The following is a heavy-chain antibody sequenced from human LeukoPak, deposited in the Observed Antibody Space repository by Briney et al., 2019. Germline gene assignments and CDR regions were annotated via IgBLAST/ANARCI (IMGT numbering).Heavy chain of an antibody. CDR3: SRDTFGDRDY. J-gene: IGHJ4*02. Sequence: GGSLRLSCAASGFTLSSEWMHWVRQAPGKGLVWVSRVNPEGSYTTYADSVKGRFTISRDNAKSTLYLQMDSLRAEDTAIYYCSRDTFGDRDYWGQGTLVTVSS. CDR2: VNPEGSYT. CDR1: GFTLSSEW. D-gene: IGHD2-21*02. V-gene: IGHV3-74*01.